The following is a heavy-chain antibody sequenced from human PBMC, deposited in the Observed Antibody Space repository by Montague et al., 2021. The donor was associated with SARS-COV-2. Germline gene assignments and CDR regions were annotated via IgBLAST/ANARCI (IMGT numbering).Heavy chain of an antibody. D-gene: IGHD3-9*01. CDR2: IGSAGDT. CDR1: GFTFSSYD. J-gene: IGHJ6*02. CDR3: ARGLRYFDWSPYGMDV. V-gene: IGHV3-13*01. Sequence: SLRLSCAASGFTFSSYDMHWVRQTTGKGLEWVSAIGSAGDTYYPGSVKGRFTISRENAKNSLYLQMNSLRAGDKAVYYCARGLRYFDWSPYGMDVWGQGTTVTVSS.